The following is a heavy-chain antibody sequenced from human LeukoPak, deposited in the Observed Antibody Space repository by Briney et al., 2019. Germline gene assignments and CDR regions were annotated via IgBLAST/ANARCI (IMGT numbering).Heavy chain of an antibody. CDR3: AELGITLIGGV. J-gene: IGHJ6*04. CDR2: ISYDGSNK. D-gene: IGHD3-10*02. Sequence: GGSLRLSCAASGFTFSSYGMHWVRQAPGKGLEWVAVISYDGSNKYYADSVKGRFTISRDNSKNTLYLQMNSLRAEDTAVYYCAELGITLIGGVWGKGTTVTISS. V-gene: IGHV3-30*18. CDR1: GFTFSSYG.